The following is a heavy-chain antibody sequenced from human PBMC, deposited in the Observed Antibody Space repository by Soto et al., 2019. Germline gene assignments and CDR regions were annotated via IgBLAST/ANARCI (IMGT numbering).Heavy chain of an antibody. CDR2: IYYSGST. D-gene: IGHD6-13*01. J-gene: IGHJ6*03. V-gene: IGHV4-39*01. CDR3: ARHRTDPQYSSSWYVYYYYYMDV. CDR1: GGSISSSSYY. Sequence: SETLSLTCTVSGGSISSSSYYWGWIRQPPGKGLEWIGSIYYSGSTYYNPSLKSRVTISVDTSKNQFSLKLSSVTAADTAVYYCARHRTDPQYSSSWYVYYYYYMDVWGKGTTVTVSS.